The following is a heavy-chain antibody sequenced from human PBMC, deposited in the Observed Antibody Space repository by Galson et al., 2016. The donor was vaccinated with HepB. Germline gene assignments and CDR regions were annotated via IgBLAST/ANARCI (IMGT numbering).Heavy chain of an antibody. CDR1: GYTFTSYG. CDR2: ISAYNGNT. CDR3: AREIEDGYSNGYFDY. Sequence: SCKASGYTFTSYGISWVRQAPGQGLEWMGWISAYNGNTNYAQRVQGRVTMTTDTSTSTAYMELRSLRSDDTAVYYCAREIEDGYSNGYFDYWGPGTLVTVSS. V-gene: IGHV1-18*04. J-gene: IGHJ4*02. D-gene: IGHD5-18*01.